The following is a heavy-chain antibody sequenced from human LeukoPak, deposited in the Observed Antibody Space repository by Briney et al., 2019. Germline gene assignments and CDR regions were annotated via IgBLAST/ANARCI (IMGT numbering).Heavy chain of an antibody. Sequence: GGSLRLSCAASGFTFSSYGMHWVRQAPGKGLEWVAVISYDGSNKYYADSVKGRFTISRDNSKNTLYLQMNSLRAEDTAAYYCAKGSCGGDCSDSPLFDYWGQGTLVTVSS. J-gene: IGHJ4*02. V-gene: IGHV3-30*18. D-gene: IGHD2-21*02. CDR3: AKGSCGGDCSDSPLFDY. CDR2: ISYDGSNK. CDR1: GFTFSSYG.